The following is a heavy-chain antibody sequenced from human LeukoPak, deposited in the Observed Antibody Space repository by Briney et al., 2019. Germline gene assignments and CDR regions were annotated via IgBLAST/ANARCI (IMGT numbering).Heavy chain of an antibody. CDR3: ARGLSEDYYDSNGFCYVCES. D-gene: IGHD3-22*01. Sequence: PSETLSLTCTVSGGSTSSGGYYWSWIRQHPGKGLEWIGYIYYSGSTYYNPSLKSRVTISVDTSKNQFSLKLSSVTAADTAVYYCARGLSEDYYDSNGFCYVCESGAQETLVTVSS. V-gene: IGHV4-31*03. CDR1: GGSTSSGGYY. CDR2: IYYSGST. J-gene: IGHJ4*02.